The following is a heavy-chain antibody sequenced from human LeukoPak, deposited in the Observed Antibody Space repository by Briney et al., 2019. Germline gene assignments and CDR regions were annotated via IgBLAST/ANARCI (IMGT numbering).Heavy chain of an antibody. CDR3: VTSFDYSDFY. Sequence: ASVKVSCKASGYTFTNFYIHWVRQAPGQGLEWMGRINPNTGGTNFAQKFQDRVTVTRDTSISTAYLELSSLTSGDKAVYHCVTSFDYSDFYWGQGTLVTVS. J-gene: IGHJ4*02. CDR1: GYTFTNFY. V-gene: IGHV1-2*06. D-gene: IGHD4-11*01. CDR2: INPNTGGT.